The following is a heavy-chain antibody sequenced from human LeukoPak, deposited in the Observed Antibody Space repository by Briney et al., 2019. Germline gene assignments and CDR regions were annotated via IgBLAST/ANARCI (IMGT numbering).Heavy chain of an antibody. CDR3: AKVGATRSYI. CDR1: GFTFSSYG. V-gene: IGHV3-30*02. D-gene: IGHD1-26*01. CDR2: IRCDGSNK. Sequence: GGSLRLSCAASGFTFSSYGMHWARQAPGKGLEWVAFIRCDGSNKHYADSVKGRFTISRDNSKNTLYLQMNSLRAEDTAVYYCAKVGATRSYIWGQGTMVTVSS. J-gene: IGHJ3*02.